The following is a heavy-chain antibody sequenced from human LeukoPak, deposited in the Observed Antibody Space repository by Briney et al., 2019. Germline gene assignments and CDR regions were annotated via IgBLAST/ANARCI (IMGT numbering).Heavy chain of an antibody. CDR2: IYTSGST. V-gene: IGHV4-4*07. J-gene: IGHJ4*02. D-gene: IGHD2-15*01. Sequence: PSETLSLTCTVSGGSISSYYWSWIWQPAGKGLEWLGRIYTSGSTNYNPSLKSRVTISVDKSKNQFSLKLSSVTAADTAVYYCARSPVAATPTPFDYWGRGTLVTVSS. CDR3: ARSPVAATPTPFDY. CDR1: GGSISSYY.